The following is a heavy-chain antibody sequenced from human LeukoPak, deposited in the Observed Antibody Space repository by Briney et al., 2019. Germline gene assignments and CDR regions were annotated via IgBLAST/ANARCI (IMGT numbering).Heavy chain of an antibody. Sequence: ASVKVSCTASVYTFTGYYMHWVRQAPGQGLEWMGWINPNSGGTNYAQKFQGRVTMTRDTSISTAYMELSRLRSDDTAVYYCARVLGYYDSSGYGYWGQGTLVTVSS. CDR2: INPNSGGT. V-gene: IGHV1-2*02. CDR1: VYTFTGYY. CDR3: ARVLGYYDSSGYGY. D-gene: IGHD3-22*01. J-gene: IGHJ4*02.